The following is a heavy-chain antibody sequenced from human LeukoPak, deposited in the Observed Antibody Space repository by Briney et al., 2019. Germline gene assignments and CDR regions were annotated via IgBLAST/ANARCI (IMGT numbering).Heavy chain of an antibody. CDR2: ISYDGSNK. V-gene: IGHV3-30*03. CDR1: GFSFSSSG. D-gene: IGHD6-19*01. CDR3: SRGSGWLSVY. Sequence: PGGSLRLSCAASGFSFSSSGMHWVRQAAGKGLEWVTVISYDGSNKYYADSVKGRFTISRDNSKNTLYLQMNSLRTEDTAVYYCSRGSGWLSVYWGQGTLVTVSS. J-gene: IGHJ4*02.